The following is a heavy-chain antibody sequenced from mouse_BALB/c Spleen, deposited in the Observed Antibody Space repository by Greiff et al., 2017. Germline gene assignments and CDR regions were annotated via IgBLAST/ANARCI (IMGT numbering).Heavy chain of an antibody. CDR2: ISSGSSTI. V-gene: IGHV5-17*02. CDR3: ARSSITTVVAYYFDY. J-gene: IGHJ2*01. Sequence: EVQGVESGGGLVQPGGSRKLSCAASGFTFSSFGMHWVRQAPEKGLEWVAYISSGSSTIYYADTVKGRFTIARDNPKNTLFLQMTSLRSEDTAMYYCARSSITTVVAYYFDYWGQGTTLTVSS. CDR1: GFTFSSFG. D-gene: IGHD1-1*01.